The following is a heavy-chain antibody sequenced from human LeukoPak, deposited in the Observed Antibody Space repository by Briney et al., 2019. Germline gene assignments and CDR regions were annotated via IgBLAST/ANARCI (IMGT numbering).Heavy chain of an antibody. J-gene: IGHJ4*02. CDR3: AREGSSSSSYYFDY. V-gene: IGHV3-30*04. Sequence: GRSLRLSCAASGFTFSSYAMHWVRRAPGKGLEWVAVISYDGSNKYYTDSVKGRFTISRDNSKNTLYLQMNSLRAEDTAVYYCAREGSSSSSYYFDYWGQGTLVTVSS. CDR2: ISYDGSNK. D-gene: IGHD6-6*01. CDR1: GFTFSSYA.